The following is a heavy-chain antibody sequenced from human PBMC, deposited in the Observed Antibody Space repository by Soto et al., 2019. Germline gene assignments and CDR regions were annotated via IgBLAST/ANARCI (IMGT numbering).Heavy chain of an antibody. CDR3: ARGGRGKPYYYYYYGMDV. CDR1: GGSFSGYY. Sequence: SETLSLTCAVYGGSFSGYYWSWIRQPPGKGLEWIGEINHSGSTNYNPSLKSRVTISVDTSKNQFSLKLSSVTAADTAVYYCARGGRGKPYYYYYYGMDVWGQGTTVTVSS. CDR2: INHSGST. D-gene: IGHD3-10*01. V-gene: IGHV4-34*01. J-gene: IGHJ6*02.